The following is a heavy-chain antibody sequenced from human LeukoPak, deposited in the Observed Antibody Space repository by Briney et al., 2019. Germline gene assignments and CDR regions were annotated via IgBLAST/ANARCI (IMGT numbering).Heavy chain of an antibody. CDR2: ISDGGRFT. CDR3: AKDSSNYYGSGPTSNFDY. Sequence: GGSLRLSCAASGFTFSSYAMSWVRQAPGKGLEWVSGISDGGRFTYYADSVKGRFTISRDNSKNTLYLQMNSLRAEDTAVYYCAKDSSNYYGSGPTSNFDYWGQGTLVTVSS. V-gene: IGHV3-23*01. J-gene: IGHJ4*02. CDR1: GFTFSSYA. D-gene: IGHD3-10*01.